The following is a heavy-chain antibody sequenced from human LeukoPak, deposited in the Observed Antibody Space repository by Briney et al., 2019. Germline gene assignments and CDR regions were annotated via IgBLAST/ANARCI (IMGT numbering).Heavy chain of an antibody. Sequence: SETLSLTCAVYGGSFSGYYWSWIRQPPGKGLEWIGEINHSGSTNYNPSLKSRVTISVDTSKNQFSLKLSSVTAADTAVYYCARGPGTTVTGNFDYWGQGTLVTVSS. CDR2: INHSGST. CDR1: GGSFSGYY. V-gene: IGHV4-34*01. CDR3: ARGPGTTVTGNFDY. J-gene: IGHJ4*02. D-gene: IGHD4-17*01.